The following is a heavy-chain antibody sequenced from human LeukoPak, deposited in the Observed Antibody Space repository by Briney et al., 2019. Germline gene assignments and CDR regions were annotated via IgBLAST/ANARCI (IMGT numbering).Heavy chain of an antibody. D-gene: IGHD6-19*01. CDR1: GFTFSSYG. CDR3: ARAEKQWLDCLDY. Sequence: GGSLRLSCAASGFTFSSYGMHWVRQAPGKGLERVAVIWYDGSNKYYADSVKGRFTISRDNSKNTLYLQMNSLRAEDTAVYYCARAEKQWLDCLDYWGQGTLVTVSS. V-gene: IGHV3-33*01. J-gene: IGHJ4*02. CDR2: IWYDGSNK.